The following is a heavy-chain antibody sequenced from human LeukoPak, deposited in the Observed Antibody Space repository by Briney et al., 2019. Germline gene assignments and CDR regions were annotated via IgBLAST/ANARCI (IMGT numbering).Heavy chain of an antibody. CDR1: GGSISSSSYY. J-gene: IGHJ6*03. Sequence: SETLSLTRTVSGGSISSSSYYWGWIRQPPGKGLEWIGSIYYSGSTYYNPSLKSRVTISVDTSKNQFSLKLSSVTAADTAVYYCARGGDYYMDVWGKGTTVTVSS. CDR3: ARGGDYYMDV. D-gene: IGHD3-16*01. CDR2: IYYSGST. V-gene: IGHV4-39*01.